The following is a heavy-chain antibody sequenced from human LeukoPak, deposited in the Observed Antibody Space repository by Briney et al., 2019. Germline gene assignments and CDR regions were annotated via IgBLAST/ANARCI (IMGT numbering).Heavy chain of an antibody. CDR1: GYTFTGYY. V-gene: IGHV1-2*02. J-gene: IGHJ4*02. D-gene: IGHD2-8*02. Sequence: GASVKVSCKASGYTFTGYYMHWVRQAPGQGLEWMGWINPDNGGTNYAQKFQGRVTMTRDTSISTAYMELSSLRSDDTAVYYCARVNAMEVYYWGQGTLVTVSS. CDR3: ARVNAMEVYY. CDR2: INPDNGGT.